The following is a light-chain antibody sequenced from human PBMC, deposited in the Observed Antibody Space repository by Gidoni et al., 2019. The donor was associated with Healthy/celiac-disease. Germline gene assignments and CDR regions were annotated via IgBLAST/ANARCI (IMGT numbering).Light chain of an antibody. J-gene: IGLJ1*01. Sequence: QSALTQPASVSGAPGQSLTISCTGTSSDVGGYNYVSWYQQHPGKAPTLMIYDVSNRPSGVSNRFSGSKSGTTASLTISGLQAEDEADYYCSSYTISSTLEGVFGTGTKVTVL. CDR1: SSDVGGYNY. CDR2: DVS. CDR3: SSYTISSTLEGV. V-gene: IGLV2-14*03.